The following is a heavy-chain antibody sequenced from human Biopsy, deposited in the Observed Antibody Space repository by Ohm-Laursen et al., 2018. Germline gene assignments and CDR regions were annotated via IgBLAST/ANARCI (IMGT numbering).Heavy chain of an antibody. Sequence: PSETLSLTCSVSGCSMSTYYWSWIRQPPGKGLEWIGYIYYSGSTNYNPSLKSRVTISVDMSKNQFSLKLTSVAAADTAVYYCARHRGGMPSSGNWFDHWGQGTLVTASS. CDR2: IYYSGST. V-gene: IGHV4-59*08. CDR1: GCSMSTYY. D-gene: IGHD2-2*01. CDR3: ARHRGGMPSSGNWFDH. J-gene: IGHJ5*02.